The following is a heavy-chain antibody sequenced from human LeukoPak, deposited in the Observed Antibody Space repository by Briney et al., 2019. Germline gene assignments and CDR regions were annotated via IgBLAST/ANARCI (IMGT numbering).Heavy chain of an antibody. V-gene: IGHV4-34*01. Sequence: SETLSLTCAVYGGSFSGYYWSWIRQPPGKGLEWIGEINHSGSTNYDPSLKSRVTISVDTSKNQFSLKLSSVTAADTAVYYCARGQDTAMVADYWGQGTLVTVSS. J-gene: IGHJ4*02. CDR2: INHSGST. CDR1: GGSFSGYY. D-gene: IGHD5-18*01. CDR3: ARGQDTAMVADY.